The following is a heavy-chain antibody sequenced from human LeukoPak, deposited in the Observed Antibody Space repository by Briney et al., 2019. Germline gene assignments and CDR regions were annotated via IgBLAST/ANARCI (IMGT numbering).Heavy chain of an antibody. Sequence: ASVKVSCKASGYTFTGYYMHGVRQATGEGLEWMGWINPNSGGTNYAQKFEGRVTMTRDTSISTAYMELSRLRSDDTSVYYCARDRVNQLNDYVSRYYFDDWGQGTLVTVSS. V-gene: IGHV1-2*02. CDR2: INPNSGGT. J-gene: IGHJ4*02. CDR1: GYTFTGYY. D-gene: IGHD3-16*01. CDR3: ARDRVNQLNDYVSRYYFDD.